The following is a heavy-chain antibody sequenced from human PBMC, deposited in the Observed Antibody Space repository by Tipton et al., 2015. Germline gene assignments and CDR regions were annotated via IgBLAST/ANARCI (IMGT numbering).Heavy chain of an antibody. Sequence: GLVKPSQTLSLTCAISGDSVSSNSATWNWIRQSPSRGLEWLGRTYYRSKWYNDYPVSVNSRITINPDTSKNQFSLHRYSVTPEDPAVYYCTRDPAYSYGRDVWAQGTTVTFSS. CDR2: TYYRSKWYN. CDR3: TRDPAYSYGRDV. J-gene: IGHJ6*02. D-gene: IGHD6-25*01. V-gene: IGHV6-1*01. CDR1: GDSVSSNSAT.